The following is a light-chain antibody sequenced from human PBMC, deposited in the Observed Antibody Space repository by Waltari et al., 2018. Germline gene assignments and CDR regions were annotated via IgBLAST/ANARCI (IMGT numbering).Light chain of an antibody. CDR3: TSYAGSHNWV. V-gene: IGLV2-8*01. CDR2: EVN. Sequence: QSALTQPPSASGSPGQSVTISCTGTSSDVGDYNYVSWYQHHPGKAPKLMISEVNKRPSGVPDRFSGSKSGNTASLTVSGLQADDEADYYCTSYAGSHNWVFGGGTKLTVL. J-gene: IGLJ2*01. CDR1: SSDVGDYNY.